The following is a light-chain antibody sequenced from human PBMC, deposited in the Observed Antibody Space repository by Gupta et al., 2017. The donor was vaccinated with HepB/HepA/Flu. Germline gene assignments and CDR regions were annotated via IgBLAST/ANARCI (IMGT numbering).Light chain of an antibody. CDR2: GAS. J-gene: IGKJ2*03. V-gene: IGKV3-20*01. Sequence: EIVLTQSPGTLSLSPGERATLSCRASQSVSSSYLAWYQQNPGQAPRLLIYGASSRATGIPDRVSFSGSGTDFTLTISSLEPEDFAVYYCQQYGSSPPTFSFGQGTKLEIK. CDR1: QSVSSSY. CDR3: QQYGSSPPTFS.